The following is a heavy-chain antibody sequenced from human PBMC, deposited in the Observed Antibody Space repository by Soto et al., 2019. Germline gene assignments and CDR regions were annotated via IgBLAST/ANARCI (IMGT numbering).Heavy chain of an antibody. V-gene: IGHV1-18*01. J-gene: IGHJ4*02. Sequence: ASVKLSCKASGYTITSYDISWVRQAPRQGLEWMGWISASKGNTNYAQKLQDRVTLTTDTSTSTAYMELRGLRSDDTAVYYCARDLYVGYYYGPLDYWGQGTLVTVSS. D-gene: IGHD5-18*01. CDR2: ISASKGNT. CDR3: ARDLYVGYYYGPLDY. CDR1: GYTITSYD.